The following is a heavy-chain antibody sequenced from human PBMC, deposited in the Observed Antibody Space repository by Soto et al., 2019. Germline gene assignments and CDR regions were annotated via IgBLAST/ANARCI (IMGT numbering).Heavy chain of an antibody. CDR2: ANSDGTDS. J-gene: IGHJ4*02. D-gene: IGHD3-22*01. CDR1: GFDFEDYA. CDR3: AKSLYYYDSSPLDH. V-gene: IGHV3-43D*04. Sequence: GGSLRLSCAAAGFDFEDYAMHWVRQVPGKGLEWVSLANSDGTDSYYVDSVKGRFTISRDNAKRTLYLQMDRLRPEDTALYFCAKSLYYYDSSPLDHWGQGALVTVSS.